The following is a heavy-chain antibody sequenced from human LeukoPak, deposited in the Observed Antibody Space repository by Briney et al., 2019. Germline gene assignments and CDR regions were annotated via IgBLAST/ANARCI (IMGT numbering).Heavy chain of an antibody. J-gene: IGHJ3*02. CDR1: GFTFSSYA. D-gene: IGHD3-10*01. CDR3: ARPHYGYAFDI. Sequence: PGGSPRLSCAASGFTFSSYAMHWVRQAPGKGLEWVAVISYDGSNKYYADSVKGRFTISRDNSKNTLYLQMNSLRAEDTAVYYCARPHYGYAFDIWGQGTMVTVSS. V-gene: IGHV3-30*04. CDR2: ISYDGSNK.